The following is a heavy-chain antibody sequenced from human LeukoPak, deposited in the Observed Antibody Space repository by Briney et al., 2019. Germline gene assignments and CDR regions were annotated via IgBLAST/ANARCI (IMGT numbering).Heavy chain of an antibody. J-gene: IGHJ4*02. CDR3: ARHYCNPLHLLYYFDY. V-gene: IGHV4-59*08. D-gene: IGHD2/OR15-2a*01. CDR2: IYYSGST. CDR1: GGSISSYY. Sequence: SETLSLTCTVSGGSISSYYWSWIRQPPGKGLEWIGYIYYSGSTNYNPSLKSRVTISVDTSKNQFSLKLSSVTAADTAVYYCARHYCNPLHLLYYFDYWGQGTLVTVSS.